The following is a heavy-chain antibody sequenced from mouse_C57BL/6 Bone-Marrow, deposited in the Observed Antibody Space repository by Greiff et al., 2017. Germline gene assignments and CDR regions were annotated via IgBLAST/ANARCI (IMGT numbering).Heavy chain of an antibody. CDR3: AREYGNYGGFAY. Sequence: EVQLKESGPGLVKPSQSLSLTCTVTGYSITSDYAWNWIRQFPGNKLEWMGYISYSGSTSYNPSLKSRISITRDTSKNQFFLQLNSVTTEDTATYYCAREYGNYGGFAYWGQGTLVTVSA. D-gene: IGHD2-10*02. CDR1: GYSITSDYA. J-gene: IGHJ3*01. CDR2: ISYSGST. V-gene: IGHV3-2*02.